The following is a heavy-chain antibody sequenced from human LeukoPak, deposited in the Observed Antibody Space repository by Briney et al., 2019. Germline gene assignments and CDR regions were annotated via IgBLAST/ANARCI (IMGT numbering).Heavy chain of an antibody. CDR2: ISSSSSYI. V-gene: IGHV3-21*01. J-gene: IGHJ4*02. CDR3: ARGPYGGNSPFDY. D-gene: IGHD4-23*01. Sequence: GGSLRLPCAASGFTFSSYAMSWVRQAPGKGLEWVSSISSSSSYIYYADSVKGRFTIPRDNAKNSLYLQMNSLRAEDTAVYYCARGPYGGNSPFDYWGQGTLVTVSS. CDR1: GFTFSSYA.